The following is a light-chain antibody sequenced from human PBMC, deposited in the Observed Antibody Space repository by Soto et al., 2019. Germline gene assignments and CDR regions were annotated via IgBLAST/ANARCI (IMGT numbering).Light chain of an antibody. Sequence: EIVLTQSPGTLSLSPGERATLSCRASQSVSSYLAWYQQKPGQAPSLLIYGVSTRPTAISDRFSGSGSGTDFSLTISSLDPEDFAVYFCQQYGGSPWTFGQGTKVEI. CDR3: QQYGGSPWT. CDR1: QSVSSY. J-gene: IGKJ1*01. V-gene: IGKV3-20*01. CDR2: GVS.